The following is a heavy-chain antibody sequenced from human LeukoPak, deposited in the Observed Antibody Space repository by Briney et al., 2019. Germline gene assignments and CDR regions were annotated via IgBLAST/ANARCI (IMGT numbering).Heavy chain of an antibody. CDR3: ARSYDSSGEDAFDI. J-gene: IGHJ3*02. Sequence: ASVKVSCEASGYTFTSYYMHWVRQAPGPGLERVGIINPIGGSTSYARKFQGRVTMTRDTSTSTAYMELSSLRSEDTAVYYCARSYDSSGEDAFDIWGQGQWSPSLQ. D-gene: IGHD3-22*01. CDR1: GYTFTSYY. CDR2: INPIGGST. V-gene: IGHV1-46*01.